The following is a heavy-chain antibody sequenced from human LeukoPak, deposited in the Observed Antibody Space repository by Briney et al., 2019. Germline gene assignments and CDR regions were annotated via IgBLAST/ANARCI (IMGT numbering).Heavy chain of an antibody. CDR3: ATERVQQLAP. CDR1: GFTFSSYG. Sequence: PGGSLRLSCAASGFTFSSYGMSWVRQAPGKGLEWVSAISGSGGSTYYADSVKGRFTISRDNSKNTLYPQMNSLRAEDTAVYYCATERVQQLAPWGQGTLVTVSS. J-gene: IGHJ5*02. V-gene: IGHV3-23*01. D-gene: IGHD6-13*01. CDR2: ISGSGGST.